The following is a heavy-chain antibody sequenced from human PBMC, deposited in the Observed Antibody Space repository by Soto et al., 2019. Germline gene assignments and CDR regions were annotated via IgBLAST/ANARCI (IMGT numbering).Heavy chain of an antibody. V-gene: IGHV3-33*01. CDR3: ARETGYNSVWYLGY. Sequence: QVQLVESGGGVVQPGRSLRLSCAASGFTFSTYGMHWVRQAPGKGLEWVAVIWSDGSNKYYADSVKGRFTISRDNSKNTLSRKMNSLRAEDTAVYYCARETGYNSVWYLGYWGQGTLVTVSS. D-gene: IGHD6-19*01. CDR1: GFTFSTYG. J-gene: IGHJ4*02. CDR2: IWSDGSNK.